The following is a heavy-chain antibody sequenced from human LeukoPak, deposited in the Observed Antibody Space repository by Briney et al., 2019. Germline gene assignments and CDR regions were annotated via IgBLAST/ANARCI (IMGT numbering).Heavy chain of an antibody. Sequence: GGSLRLSCAASGFTFDDYAMHWVRQAPGQGLEWMGWINPNSGGTNYAQKFQGRVTMTRDTSISTAYMELSRLRSDDTAVYYCARDVVDIVVVVAAQGGMDVWGQGTTVTVSS. D-gene: IGHD2-15*01. CDR2: INPNSGGT. CDR1: GFTFDDYA. CDR3: ARDVVDIVVVVAAQGGMDV. J-gene: IGHJ6*02. V-gene: IGHV1-2*02.